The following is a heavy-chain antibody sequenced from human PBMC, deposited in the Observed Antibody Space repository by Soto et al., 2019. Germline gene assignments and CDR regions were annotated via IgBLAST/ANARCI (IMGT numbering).Heavy chain of an antibody. Sequence: GGSLRLSCAASGFTVSSNYMSWVRQAPGKGLEWVSVIYSGGSTYYADSVKGRFTISRDTSKNTLYLQMNSLRAEDTAVYYCASHTGIGDFDYWGQGTLVTVSS. D-gene: IGHD7-27*01. CDR2: IYSGGST. J-gene: IGHJ4*02. CDR3: ASHTGIGDFDY. V-gene: IGHV3-53*01. CDR1: GFTVSSNY.